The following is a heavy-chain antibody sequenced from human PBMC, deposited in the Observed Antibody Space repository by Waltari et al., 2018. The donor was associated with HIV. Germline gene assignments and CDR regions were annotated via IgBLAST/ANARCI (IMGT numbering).Heavy chain of an antibody. J-gene: IGHJ6*02. D-gene: IGHD2-21*02. CDR1: GFTVSSNY. CDR2: IYSGGRT. CDR3: ASIAYCGGDCYPRGMDV. V-gene: IGHV3-66*01. Sequence: EVQLVESGGGLVQPGGSLRLPCAASGFTVSSNYMSWVRQAPGKGLGWFLSIYSGGRTYYADSVKGIFTISGDNSKNTLYLQMNSVGAEDTAVYYCASIAYCGGDCYPRGMDVWGQGTTVTVSS.